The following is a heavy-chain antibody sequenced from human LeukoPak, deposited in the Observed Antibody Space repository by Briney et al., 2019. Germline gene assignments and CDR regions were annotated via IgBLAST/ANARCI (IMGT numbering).Heavy chain of an antibody. D-gene: IGHD1-26*01. Sequence: GGSLRLSCAASGFTFSSYSMNWVRQAPGKGLEWVSSISSSSSYIYYADSVKGRFTISRDNAKNSLYLQMNSLRTDDTAVYYRARVQWELLYPDYWGQGTLVTVSS. CDR1: GFTFSSYS. V-gene: IGHV3-21*01. CDR2: ISSSSSYI. CDR3: ARVQWELLYPDY. J-gene: IGHJ4*02.